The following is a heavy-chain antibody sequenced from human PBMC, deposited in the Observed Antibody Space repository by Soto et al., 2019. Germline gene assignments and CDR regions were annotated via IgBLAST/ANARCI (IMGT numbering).Heavy chain of an antibody. Sequence: DSVQVSCKVSGYTFTDYNMHWLRQAPGQGPEWMGWINPSSGGTFYAQKFQGRVTMTTDASMATTFLEVTSLTSDDAAVYYCARERRALGHFDGLAAWGQGTAVT. D-gene: IGHD3-9*01. V-gene: IGHV1-2*02. CDR1: GYTFTDYN. CDR2: INPSSGGT. CDR3: ARERRALGHFDGLAA. J-gene: IGHJ5*01.